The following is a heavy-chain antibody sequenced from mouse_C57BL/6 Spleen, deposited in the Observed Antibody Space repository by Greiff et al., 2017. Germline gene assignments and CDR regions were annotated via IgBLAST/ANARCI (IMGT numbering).Heavy chain of an antibody. V-gene: IGHV1-74*01. Sequence: QVQLKQPGAELVKPGASVKVSCKASGYTFTSYWMHWVKQRPGQGLEWIGRIHPSDSDTNYNQKFKGKATLTVDKSSSTAYMQLSSLTSEDSAVYYCAPDGYFWYFDVWGTGTTVTVSS. CDR1: GYTFTSYW. CDR3: APDGYFWYFDV. CDR2: IHPSDSDT. J-gene: IGHJ1*03. D-gene: IGHD2-3*01.